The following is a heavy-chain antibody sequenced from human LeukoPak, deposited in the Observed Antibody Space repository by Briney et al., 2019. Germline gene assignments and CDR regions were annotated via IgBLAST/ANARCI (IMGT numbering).Heavy chain of an antibody. CDR1: GFTFDDYG. J-gene: IGHJ4*02. CDR3: ARERGLYYDYVWGSYRPAHFDY. D-gene: IGHD3-16*02. V-gene: IGHV3-20*04. Sequence: GGSLRLSCAASGFTFDDYGMSWVRQAPGKGLEWVSGINWNGGSTGSADSVKGGFTISRDNAKNSLYLQMNSLRAEDTALYYCARERGLYYDYVWGSYRPAHFDYWGQGTLVTVSS. CDR2: INWNGGST.